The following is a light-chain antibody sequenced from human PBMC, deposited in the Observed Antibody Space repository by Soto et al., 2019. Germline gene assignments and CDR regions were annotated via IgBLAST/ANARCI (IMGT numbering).Light chain of an antibody. J-gene: IGKJ4*01. Sequence: VVMTQSPATLSVSPGERATLSCRASESVSSNLAWYQQKPGQAPRLLIYGTSTRATGIPAGFSGGGSGTEFTLTISSLQSEDFAVYYCQQYNNWPLTFGGGTKVDIK. CDR3: QQYNNWPLT. CDR2: GTS. V-gene: IGKV3-15*01. CDR1: ESVSSN.